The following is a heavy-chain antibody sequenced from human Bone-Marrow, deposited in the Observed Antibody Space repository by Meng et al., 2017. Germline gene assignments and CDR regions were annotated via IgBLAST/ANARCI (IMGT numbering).Heavy chain of an antibody. CDR2: IRSEAYGGTT. J-gene: IGHJ5*02. V-gene: IGHV3-49*04. D-gene: IGHD3-10*01. Sequence: GESLKISCTASGFTFGDYAMSWVRQAPGKGLEWVGFIRSEAYGGTTEYAASVKGRFTISRDDSKSIAYLQMNSLKTEDTAVYYCTRGRRITMVRGVIIINWFDPWGQGTLVTVSS. CDR1: GFTFGDYA. CDR3: TRGRRITMVRGVIIINWFDP.